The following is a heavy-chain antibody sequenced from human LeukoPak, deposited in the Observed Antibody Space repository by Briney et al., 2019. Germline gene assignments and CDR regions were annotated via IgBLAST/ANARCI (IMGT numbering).Heavy chain of an antibody. CDR1: GYTSTGHY. CDR2: INPNSGGT. CDR3: ARIYCGSTSCSEYAFDI. V-gene: IGHV1-2*02. J-gene: IGHJ3*02. D-gene: IGHD2-2*01. Sequence: ASVKVSCKASGYTSTGHYMHWVRQAPGQGLEWIGWINPNSGGTNYAQKFQGRVTMTRDTSISTVYMELSRLRSDDTAVYYCARIYCGSTSCSEYAFDIWGQGTMVTVSS.